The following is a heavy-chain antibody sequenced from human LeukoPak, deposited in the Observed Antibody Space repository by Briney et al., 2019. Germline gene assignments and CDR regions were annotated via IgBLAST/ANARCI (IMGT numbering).Heavy chain of an antibody. J-gene: IGHJ4*02. CDR1: GFAFSSYA. V-gene: IGHV3-23*01. CDR3: ATRTQIVVVIRDY. CDR2: ISGSDGST. Sequence: GGSLRLSCAASGFAFSSYAMSWVRQAPGKGLEWVSGISGSDGSTYYADSVKGLFTISRDNSKNTLYLQMNSLRAEDTAVYYCATRTQIVVVIRDYWGQGTLVTVSS. D-gene: IGHD3-22*01.